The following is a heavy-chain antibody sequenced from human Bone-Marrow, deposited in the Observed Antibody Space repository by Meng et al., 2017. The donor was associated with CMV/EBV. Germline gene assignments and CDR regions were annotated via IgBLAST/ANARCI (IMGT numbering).Heavy chain of an antibody. CDR2: IYHSGTT. V-gene: IGHV4-38-2*02. CDR1: GYSISIAYF. CDR3: ARVKGGTYPFED. Sequence: SETLSLTCSVSGYSISIAYFWAWIRQPPGKGLEWIGSIYHSGTTYYNPSLKGRITISLDASKNQFSLKLTSVTAADTAVFYCARVKGGTYPFEDWGQGMLVTVSS. J-gene: IGHJ4*02. D-gene: IGHD1-26*01.